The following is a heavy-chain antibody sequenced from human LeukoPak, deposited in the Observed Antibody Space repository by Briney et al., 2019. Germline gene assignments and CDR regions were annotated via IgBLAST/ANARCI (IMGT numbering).Heavy chain of an antibody. CDR2: IYPGDSDT. J-gene: IGHJ4*02. D-gene: IGHD2-15*01. V-gene: IGHV5-51*01. CDR1: GYSFTSYW. Sequence: GKSLKISCKGSGYSFTSYWIGWVRQLSGKGLELMGIIYPGDSDTRYSPSDQGQVTISVDKSISTAYLQCSSLKASDTAMYYCARPYCSGGSCYLYYFDYWGQGTLVTVSS. CDR3: ARPYCSGGSCYLYYFDY.